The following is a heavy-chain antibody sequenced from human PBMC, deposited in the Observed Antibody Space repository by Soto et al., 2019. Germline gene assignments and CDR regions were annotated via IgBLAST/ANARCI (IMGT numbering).Heavy chain of an antibody. CDR1: GGSLSNYG. CDR3: ARGDATKIVVTTYYAMDV. V-gene: IGHV1-69*01. D-gene: IGHD4-17*01. J-gene: IGHJ6*02. CDR2: IIPVFGTA. Sequence: VKVSCKASGGSLSNYGISWVRQAPGQRLEWMGGIIPVFGTANYAQKFQGRVTITADESTNIVYMDVTSLRSEDTAVYYCARGDATKIVVTTYYAMDVWGQGTTVTVSS.